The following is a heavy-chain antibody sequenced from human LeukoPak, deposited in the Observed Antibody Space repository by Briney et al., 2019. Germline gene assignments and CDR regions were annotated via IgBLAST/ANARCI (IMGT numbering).Heavy chain of an antibody. CDR3: VRDVVSGLPFDP. D-gene: IGHD6-19*01. CDR2: IIPILGIA. Sequence: ASVKVSCKASGGTFSSYTISWVRQAPGQGLEWMGRIIPILGIANYAQKFQGRVTITADKSTSTAYMELSSLRSEDTAVYYCVRDVVSGLPFDPWGQGTLVTVSS. J-gene: IGHJ5*02. V-gene: IGHV1-69*04. CDR1: GGTFSSYT.